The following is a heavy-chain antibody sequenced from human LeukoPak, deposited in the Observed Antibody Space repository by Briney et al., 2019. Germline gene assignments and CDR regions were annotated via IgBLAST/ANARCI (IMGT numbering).Heavy chain of an antibody. D-gene: IGHD2-21*01. Sequence: PGGSLRLSCAASGFTFSSYDMHWVRQATGKGLEWVSAIGTAGDTYYPGSVEGRFTISRENAKNSLYLQMNSLRAGDTAVYYCASSYCGGLGACAFDIWGQGTMVTVSS. CDR2: IGTAGDT. CDR1: GFTFSSYD. V-gene: IGHV3-13*01. J-gene: IGHJ3*02. CDR3: ASSYCGGLGACAFDI.